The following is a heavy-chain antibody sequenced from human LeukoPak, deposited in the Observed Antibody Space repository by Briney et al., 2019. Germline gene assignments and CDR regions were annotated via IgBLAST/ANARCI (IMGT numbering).Heavy chain of an antibody. CDR2: IRWNSGSI. CDR1: GFTFDDYA. CDR3: AKDYYDSSGYFDY. D-gene: IGHD3-22*01. Sequence: GRSLRLSCAASGFTFDDYAMHWVRQAPGKGLEWVSGIRWNSGSIGYADSVKGRFTISRDNAKNSLYLQMNSLRAEDTALYYCAKDYYDSSGYFDYWGQGTLVTVSS. V-gene: IGHV3-9*01. J-gene: IGHJ4*02.